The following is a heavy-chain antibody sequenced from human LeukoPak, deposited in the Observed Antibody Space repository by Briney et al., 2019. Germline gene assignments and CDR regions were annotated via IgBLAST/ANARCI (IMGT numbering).Heavy chain of an antibody. CDR2: SRNKADSYTA. Sequence: PAGGSLRLSCAASGFTFSDSFMSWVRQAPGKGLEWVGSSRNKADSYTAEYAASVKGRFTISRDESKNSLYLQISSPETEDAAVYYCATSSWYLLVYWGQGSLVTVSS. J-gene: IGHJ4*02. CDR1: GFTFSDSF. V-gene: IGHV3-72*01. CDR3: ATSSWYLLVY. D-gene: IGHD6-13*01.